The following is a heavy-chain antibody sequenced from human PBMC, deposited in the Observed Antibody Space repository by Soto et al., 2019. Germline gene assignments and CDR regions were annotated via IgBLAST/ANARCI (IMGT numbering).Heavy chain of an antibody. J-gene: IGHJ6*02. V-gene: IGHV4-31*01. CDR1: GGSISSGGYY. CDR2: IYYSGST. Sequence: QVQLQESGPGLVKPSQTLSLTCTVSGGSISSGGYYWSWIRQHPGKGLEWIGYIYYSGSTYYNPSLKSPVTTSINPSKNQFSLKLSSVTAADTAVYYCARYLRFLGGSGMDVWGQGTTVTVSS. CDR3: ARYLRFLGGSGMDV. D-gene: IGHD3-3*01.